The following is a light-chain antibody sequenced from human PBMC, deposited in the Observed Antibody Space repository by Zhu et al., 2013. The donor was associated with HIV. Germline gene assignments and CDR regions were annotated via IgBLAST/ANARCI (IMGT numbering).Light chain of an antibody. J-gene: IGKJ1*01. CDR3: QQSNIWPWT. V-gene: IGKV3-15*01. Sequence: EIVMTQSPATLSVSPGERATLSCRASQSVSSNLAWYQQKPGQAPRLLIYGASTRATGIPARFSGSGSGTEFTLTISSLQSEDFAVYYCQQSNIWPWTFGQGTKVEIK. CDR2: GAS. CDR1: QSVSSN.